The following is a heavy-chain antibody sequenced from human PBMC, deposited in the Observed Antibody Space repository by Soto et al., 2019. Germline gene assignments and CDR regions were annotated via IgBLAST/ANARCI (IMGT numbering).Heavy chain of an antibody. CDR3: ARGGQDFWSGPFDY. V-gene: IGHV4-4*07. Sequence: QGQLQESGPGLVKPSETLSLTCTVSGGSISNYFCNWIRQPAGKGLEGIGRIDNSGSTNYNPSLKSRITMSADTSRNQFSLKLNSVTAADTAVYYCARGGQDFWSGPFDYWGQGALVTVSS. J-gene: IGHJ4*02. D-gene: IGHD3-3*01. CDR1: GGSISNYF. CDR2: IDNSGST.